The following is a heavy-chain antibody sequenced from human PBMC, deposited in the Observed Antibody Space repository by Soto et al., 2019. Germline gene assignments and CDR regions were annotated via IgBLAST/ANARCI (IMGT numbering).Heavy chain of an antibody. CDR1: GGSISSHY. J-gene: IGHJ4*02. CDR3: ARLTNY. D-gene: IGHD3-3*01. V-gene: IGHV4-59*08. CDR2: IYDSGSP. Sequence: SETLSLTCTVSGGSISSHYWSWIRQPPGKGLEWIGYIYDSGSPSYNHSLKSRVTISVDTSKNQFSLKLSSVTAADTAVYYCARLTNYWGQGPLVTVYS.